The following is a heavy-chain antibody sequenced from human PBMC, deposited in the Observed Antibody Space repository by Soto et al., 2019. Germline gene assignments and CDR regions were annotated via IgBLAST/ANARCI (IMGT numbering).Heavy chain of an antibody. CDR2: IIPIFGTA. CDR1: TFSSYA. D-gene: IGHD2-15*01. CDR3: AREIVVVAATVGYYGMDV. V-gene: IGHV1-69*01. J-gene: IGHJ6*02. Sequence: TFSSYAISWVRQAPGQGLEWMGGIIPIFGTANYAQKFQGRVTITADESTSTAYMELSSLRSEDTAVYYCAREIVVVAATVGYYGMDVWGQGTTVTVSS.